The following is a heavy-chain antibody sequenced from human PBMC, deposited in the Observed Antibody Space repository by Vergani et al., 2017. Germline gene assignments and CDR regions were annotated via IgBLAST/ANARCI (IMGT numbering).Heavy chain of an antibody. V-gene: IGHV3-7*01. CDR1: GFNVGHYW. Sequence: EVQLVESGGDFVQPGGSLTLSGAASGFNVGHYWMSWVRQAPGKGLEWVANIKEDGTEKYYLDSVKGRFTISRDIAENSIYLEMNSLRVEDTAVYYCAREGVPRGCIVGGPDFWGQGTLVTVSP. D-gene: IGHD1-26*01. CDR2: IKEDGTEK. CDR3: AREGVPRGCIVGGPDF. J-gene: IGHJ4*02.